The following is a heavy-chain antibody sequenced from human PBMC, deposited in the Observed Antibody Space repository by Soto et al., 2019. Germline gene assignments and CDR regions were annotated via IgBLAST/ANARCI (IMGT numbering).Heavy chain of an antibody. Sequence: QVQLQESGPGLVKPSQTLSLTCTVSGGSISSGDYYWSWIRQPPGKGLEWIGYIYYSGSTYYNPSHTSQVTLSVDTSKNQFSLQLSSVTAADTAVYYCARAWVTTIWYFDLWGRGTLVTVSS. CDR1: GGSISSGDYY. CDR2: IYYSGST. J-gene: IGHJ2*01. V-gene: IGHV4-30-4*01. D-gene: IGHD4-17*01. CDR3: ARAWVTTIWYFDL.